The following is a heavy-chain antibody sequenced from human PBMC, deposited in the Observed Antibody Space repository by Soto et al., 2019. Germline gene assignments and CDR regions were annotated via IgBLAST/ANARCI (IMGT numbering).Heavy chain of an antibody. Sequence: SETLSLTCTVSGGSISSSGYYWAWLRQPPGRGLEWIGSIYYNGDTYFYPSLKSRVTISVDTSKNQFSLKLTSVTAADTALYFCARGGKYYQQETYFFDYWGQGSLVTVSS. CDR3: ARGGKYYQQETYFFDY. CDR1: GGSISSSGYY. V-gene: IGHV4-39*01. D-gene: IGHD3-16*01. J-gene: IGHJ4*01. CDR2: IYYNGDT.